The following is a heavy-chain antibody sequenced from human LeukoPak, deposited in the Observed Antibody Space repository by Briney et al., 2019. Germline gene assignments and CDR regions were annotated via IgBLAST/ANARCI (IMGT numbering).Heavy chain of an antibody. J-gene: IGHJ4*02. Sequence: PSETLSLTCTVSGGSISTYYWSWIRQPPGKGLEWIGYIYHSGSTKYNPSLKSRVTISVDTSKNQFSLKLSAVTAADTAVYYCARDGYSGNDGLWGQGTLVTVSS. CDR2: IYHSGST. CDR1: GGSISTYY. CDR3: ARDGYSGNDGL. V-gene: IGHV4-59*01. D-gene: IGHD5-12*01.